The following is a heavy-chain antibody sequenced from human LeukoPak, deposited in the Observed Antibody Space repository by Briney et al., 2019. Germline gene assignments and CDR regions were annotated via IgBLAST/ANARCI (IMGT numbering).Heavy chain of an antibody. J-gene: IGHJ4*02. CDR2: IYYSGST. Sequence: SETLSLTCTVSGGSVSSGSYYWSWIRQPPGKGLEWIGYIYYSGSTNYNPSLKSRVTISVDTSKNQFSLKLSSVTAADTAVYYCARTQYSSSLNFDYWGQGTLVTVSS. V-gene: IGHV4-61*01. CDR1: GGSVSSGSYY. D-gene: IGHD6-6*01. CDR3: ARTQYSSSLNFDY.